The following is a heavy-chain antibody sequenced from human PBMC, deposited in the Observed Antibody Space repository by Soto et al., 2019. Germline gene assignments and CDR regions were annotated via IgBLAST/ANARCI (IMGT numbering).Heavy chain of an antibody. Sequence: VGSLRVSCAASGFAFPRYGMHWVRQVPGKGLEWVAVIWYDGSNTYYSDSVKGRFTISRDNSKNTLYLQMNSLRDEDTALYYCARGPGRPALRLYGLDVWGQGTTVTVSS. V-gene: IGHV3-33*01. CDR1: GFAFPRYG. J-gene: IGHJ6*02. CDR3: ARGPGRPALRLYGLDV. CDR2: IWYDGSNT.